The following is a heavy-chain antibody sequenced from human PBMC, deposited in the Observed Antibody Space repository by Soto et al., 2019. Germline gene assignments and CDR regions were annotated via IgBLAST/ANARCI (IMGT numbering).Heavy chain of an antibody. CDR1: GFTFSSYW. V-gene: IGHV3-7*01. Sequence: GGSLRLSCAASGFTFSSYWMSWVRQAPGKGLEWVANIKQDGSEKYYVDSVKGRFTISRDNAKNSLYLQMNSLRAEDTAVYYCARDYSSSWSFDAFDIWGQGTMVTVSS. J-gene: IGHJ3*02. D-gene: IGHD6-13*01. CDR3: ARDYSSSWSFDAFDI. CDR2: IKQDGSEK.